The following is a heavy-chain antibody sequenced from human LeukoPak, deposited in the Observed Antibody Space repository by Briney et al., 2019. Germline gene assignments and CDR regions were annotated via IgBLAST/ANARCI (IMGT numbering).Heavy chain of an antibody. CDR2: IIPIFGTA. Sequence: GASVKVSCKASGGTFSSYAISWVRQAPGQGLEWMGGIIPIFGTANYAQKFQGRVTITADKSTSTAYMELSSLRSEDTAVYYCARDHLAERGYSYGTSDYWGQGTLVTVSS. CDR1: GGTFSSYA. D-gene: IGHD5-18*01. CDR3: ARDHLAERGYSYGTSDY. V-gene: IGHV1-69*06. J-gene: IGHJ4*02.